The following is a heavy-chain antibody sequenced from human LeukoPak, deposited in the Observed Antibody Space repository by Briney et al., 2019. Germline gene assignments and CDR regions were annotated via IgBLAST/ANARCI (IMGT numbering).Heavy chain of an antibody. D-gene: IGHD4-23*01. Sequence: ACRVGLEGNSRWWVQHAKKKGLEWVSGISWSSATIGYADSVKGRFTISRDNAKNSLYLQMNSLRAEDTALYYCAKDMETTVVTPTFDYWGQGTLVTVSS. V-gene: IGHV3-9*01. CDR2: ISWSSATI. CDR1: RVGLEGNS. CDR3: AKDMETTVVTPTFDY. J-gene: IGHJ4*02.